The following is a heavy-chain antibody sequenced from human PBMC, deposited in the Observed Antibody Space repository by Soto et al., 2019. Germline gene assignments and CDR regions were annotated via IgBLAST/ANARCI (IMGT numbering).Heavy chain of an antibody. CDR3: AKSRGSGNNGMDV. CDR2: ISYDGSTK. J-gene: IGHJ6*02. Sequence: QVQLVESGGGVVQPGRSLRLSCAASGFTFSSYGMHWVRQAPGKGLEWVAVISYDGSTKYYADSVKGRFTISRDNSKNPLYLQMNSLRAEDTAVYYCAKSRGSGNNGMDVWGQGTTVTVSS. D-gene: IGHD3-10*01. V-gene: IGHV3-30*18. CDR1: GFTFSSYG.